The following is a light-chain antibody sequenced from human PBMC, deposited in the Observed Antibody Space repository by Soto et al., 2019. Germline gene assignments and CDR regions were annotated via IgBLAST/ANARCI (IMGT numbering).Light chain of an antibody. J-gene: IGLJ1*01. CDR1: SSDVGGYNY. CDR3: SSYAGSNNYV. Sequence: SVLTQPPSASGSPGQSVTISCTGTSSDVGGYNYVSWYQHHPGKAPKLMIYEVSKRPSGVPDRFSGSKSDNTASLTVSGLQAEDEADYYCSSYAGSNNYVFGTGTKVTVL. V-gene: IGLV2-8*01. CDR2: EVS.